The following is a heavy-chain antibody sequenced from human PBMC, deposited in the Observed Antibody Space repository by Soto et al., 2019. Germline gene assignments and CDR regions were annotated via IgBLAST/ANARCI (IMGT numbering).Heavy chain of an antibody. D-gene: IGHD2-2*01. Sequence: PGESLKISCKGSGYSFTSYWIGWVRQMPGKGLEWMGIIYPGDSDTRYSPSFQGQVTISADKSISTAYLQWSSLKASDTAMYYCALTEDIVVVPAARSTYNWFDPWGQGTLVTVSS. V-gene: IGHV5-51*01. CDR1: GYSFTSYW. J-gene: IGHJ5*02. CDR2: IYPGDSDT. CDR3: ALTEDIVVVPAARSTYNWFDP.